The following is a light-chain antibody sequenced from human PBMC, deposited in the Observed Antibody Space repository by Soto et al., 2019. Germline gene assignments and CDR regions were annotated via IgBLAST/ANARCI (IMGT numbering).Light chain of an antibody. Sequence: QSVLTQPPSVSGAPGQRVTISCTGSSSNIGAGYDVHWYQQLPGTAHKLLIYGNSNRPSGVPDRFSGSKSVTSASLAITGLQAEDEADYYCKSYDSSLSGSVVFGGGTKVTVL. V-gene: IGLV1-40*01. CDR3: KSYDSSLSGSVV. CDR2: GNS. CDR1: SSNIGAGYD. J-gene: IGLJ2*01.